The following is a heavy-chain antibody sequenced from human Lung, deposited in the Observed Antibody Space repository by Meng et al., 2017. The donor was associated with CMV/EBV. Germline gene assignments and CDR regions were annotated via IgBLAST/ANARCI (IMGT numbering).Heavy chain of an antibody. V-gene: IGHV1-2*02. CDR1: GYTFTGYY. D-gene: IGHD3-10*01. J-gene: IGHJ6*02. Sequence: SXXVSXKASGYTFTGYYMHWVRQAPGQGLEWMGWINPNSGGTKYAQKFQGRVIMTRDTAISTAYMELSRLRSDDTGVYYCASPAQGSASYRRQLYYDYYYGMDVWGQGXTVTVSS. CDR2: INPNSGGT. CDR3: ASPAQGSASYRRQLYYDYYYGMDV.